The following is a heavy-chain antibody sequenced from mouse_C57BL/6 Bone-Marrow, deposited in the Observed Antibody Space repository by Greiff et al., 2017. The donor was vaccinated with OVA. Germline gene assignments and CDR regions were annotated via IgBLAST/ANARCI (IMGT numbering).Heavy chain of an antibody. CDR1: GYSINSDY. J-gene: IGHJ1*03. V-gene: IGHV3-8*01. Sequence: EVKVIESGPGLAKPSQTLSLTCSVTGYSINSDYWNWIRKFPGNKLEYMGYISYSGSTYYNPSLKSRISITRDTSKKQYYLQLNSVTTEDTSTYYCARDYSNFGGYFDVWGTGTTVTVSS. CDR2: ISYSGST. D-gene: IGHD2-5*01. CDR3: ARDYSNFGGYFDV.